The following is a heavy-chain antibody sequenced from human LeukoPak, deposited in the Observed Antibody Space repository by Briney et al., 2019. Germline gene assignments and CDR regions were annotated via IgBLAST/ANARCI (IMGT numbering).Heavy chain of an antibody. D-gene: IGHD2-2*01. J-gene: IGHJ4*02. Sequence: GGSLRLSCEASGFTFSNYGMHWVRQAPGKGLEWVSFMRNDGTYKSYADSVKGRFTVSRDNSKNLLYLQMDSLRVEDTAVYYCARAGTCSSTSCDGGIEYWGQGTLVTVSS. CDR3: ARAGTCSSTSCDGGIEY. V-gene: IGHV3-30*02. CDR1: GFTFSNYG. CDR2: MRNDGTYK.